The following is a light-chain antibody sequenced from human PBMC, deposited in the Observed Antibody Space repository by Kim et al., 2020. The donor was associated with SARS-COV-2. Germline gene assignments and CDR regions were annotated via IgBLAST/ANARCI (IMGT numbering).Light chain of an antibody. CDR3: QAWDSSTAV. CDR1: KLGDNF. CDR2: QDS. V-gene: IGLV3-1*01. J-gene: IGLJ3*02. Sequence: GSPGQTARITCSGYKLGDNFACWYQQKPGQPPGLVIYQDSRRPSGSPERFSGSNSGNTATLTISGTRAMDEADYYCQAWDSSTAVFGGGTKLTVL.